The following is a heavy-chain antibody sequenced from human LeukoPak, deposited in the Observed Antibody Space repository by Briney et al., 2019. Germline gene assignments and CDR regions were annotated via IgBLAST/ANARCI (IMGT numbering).Heavy chain of an antibody. CDR2: IKEDGSEK. CDR1: GFTFSSHW. V-gene: IGHV3-7*01. D-gene: IGHD1-26*01. CDR3: ARDGLGSGRTGGMDV. Sequence: PGGSLRLSCAASGFTFSSHWMSWVRQAPGKGMEWVANIKEDGSEKFYVDSVKGRFTITRDNAKNSLYLQMNSLRVEDTAVYYCARDGLGSGRTGGMDVWGQGTTVTVSS. J-gene: IGHJ6*02.